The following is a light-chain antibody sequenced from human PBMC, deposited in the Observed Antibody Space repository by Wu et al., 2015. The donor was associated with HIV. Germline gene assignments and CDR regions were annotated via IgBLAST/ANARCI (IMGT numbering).Light chain of an antibody. Sequence: AIQMTQSPSSLSASVGDRVTITCRASQGIRSDLGWYQQKPGKAPKLLIYAASTLRSGVPSRFSGSGSGTDFILTISSLQPEDFATYYCLQDYNYPRTFGQGTKVEIK. CDR3: LQDYNYPRT. CDR2: AAS. V-gene: IGKV1-6*01. CDR1: QGIRSD. J-gene: IGKJ1*01.